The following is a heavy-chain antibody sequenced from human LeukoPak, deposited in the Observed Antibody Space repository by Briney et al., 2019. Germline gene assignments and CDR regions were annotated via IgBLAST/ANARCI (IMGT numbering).Heavy chain of an antibody. D-gene: IGHD3-22*01. Sequence: ASVKVSCKASGYTFTGYYMHWVRQAPGQGLEWMGWINTNTGNPTYAQGFTGRFVFSLDTSVSTAYLQISSLKAEDTAAYYCARGRDYYDSSGYPDYWGQGTLVTVSS. J-gene: IGHJ4*02. CDR1: GYTFTGYY. CDR3: ARGRDYYDSSGYPDY. V-gene: IGHV7-4-1*02. CDR2: INTNTGNP.